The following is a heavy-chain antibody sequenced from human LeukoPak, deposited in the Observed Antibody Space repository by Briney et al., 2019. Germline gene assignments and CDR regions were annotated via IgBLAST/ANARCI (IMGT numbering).Heavy chain of an antibody. V-gene: IGHV1-8*01. J-gene: IGHJ1*01. D-gene: IGHD3-10*01. Sequence: ASVKVSCMASGYTFTSYDINWVRQATGQGLEWMGWMNPNSGNTGYAQKFQGRVTMTRNTSISTAYMELSSLGSEDTAVYYCARGRRGQEYFQHWGQGTLVTVSS. CDR2: MNPNSGNT. CDR1: GYTFTSYD. CDR3: ARGRRGQEYFQH.